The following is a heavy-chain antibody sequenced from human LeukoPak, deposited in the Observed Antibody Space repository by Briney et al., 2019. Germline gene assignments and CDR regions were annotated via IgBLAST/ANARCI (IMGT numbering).Heavy chain of an antibody. CDR3: ARVGYYDSSGYYRPVVYYYYYMDV. D-gene: IGHD3-22*01. V-gene: IGHV3-48*03. Sequence: GGSLRLSCAASGFTFSSYEMNWVRQAPGKGLEWVSYISSSGSTIYYADSVKGRFTISRDNAKNSLYLQMNSLRAEDTAVYYCARVGYYDSSGYYRPVVYYYYYMDVWGKGTTVTVSS. J-gene: IGHJ6*03. CDR1: GFTFSSYE. CDR2: ISSSGSTI.